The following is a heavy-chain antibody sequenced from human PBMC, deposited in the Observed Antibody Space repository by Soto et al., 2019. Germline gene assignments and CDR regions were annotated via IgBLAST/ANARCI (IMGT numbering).Heavy chain of an antibody. V-gene: IGHV3-30*18. J-gene: IGHJ4*02. CDR2: ISYDGSNK. CDR3: AKEPHLRTTLIYYFDY. CDR1: GFTFSSYG. Sequence: SLKISCAASGFTFSSYGMHWVRQAPGKGLEWVAVISYDGSNKYYADSVKGRFTISRDNSKNTLYLQMNSLRAEDTAVYYCAKEPHLRTTLIYYFDYWGQGTLVTVSS. D-gene: IGHD1-1*01.